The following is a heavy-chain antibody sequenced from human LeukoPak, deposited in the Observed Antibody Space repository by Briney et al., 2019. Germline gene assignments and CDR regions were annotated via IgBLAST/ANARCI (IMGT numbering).Heavy chain of an antibody. Sequence: KPSETLSLTCTVSGGSISNYYWSWIRQPAGKGLEWIGRFYTSGSTNYNPSLKSRVTMSVDTSKNQISLKLSSVTAADTAVYYCARRDSGSSSRAFDIWGQGTMVTDSS. CDR3: ARRDSGSSSRAFDI. CDR2: FYTSGST. CDR1: GGSISNYY. J-gene: IGHJ3*02. V-gene: IGHV4-4*07. D-gene: IGHD1-26*01.